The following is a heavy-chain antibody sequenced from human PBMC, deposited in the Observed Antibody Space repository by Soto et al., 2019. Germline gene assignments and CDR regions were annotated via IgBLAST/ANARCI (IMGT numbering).Heavy chain of an antibody. D-gene: IGHD4-17*01. J-gene: IGHJ4*02. Sequence: QVQLQESGPGLVKTSQTLSLTCTVSGGSTGSGGYYWSWIRQHPGKGLEWIGYIYYTGSTYYSPSLKSRVYISVDTSKNQFYRKLDSVTAADTAVYYCARADYGDRGLAFDSWGQGTLVTVSS. CDR2: IYYTGST. V-gene: IGHV4-31*03. CDR1: GGSTGSGGYY. CDR3: ARADYGDRGLAFDS.